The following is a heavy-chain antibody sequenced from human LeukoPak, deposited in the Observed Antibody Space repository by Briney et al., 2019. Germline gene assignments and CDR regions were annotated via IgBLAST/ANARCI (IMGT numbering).Heavy chain of an antibody. Sequence: GRSLRLSCAASGFTFSSYGMHWVRQAPGKGLEWVAVIWYDGNNKYYADSVKGRFTISRDNSKNTLYLQMNSLRAEDTAVYYCARSVTSEDYYFDYWGQGTLVTVSS. J-gene: IGHJ4*02. CDR3: ARSVTSEDYYFDY. V-gene: IGHV3-33*01. CDR1: GFTFSSYG. D-gene: IGHD3-16*01. CDR2: IWYDGNNK.